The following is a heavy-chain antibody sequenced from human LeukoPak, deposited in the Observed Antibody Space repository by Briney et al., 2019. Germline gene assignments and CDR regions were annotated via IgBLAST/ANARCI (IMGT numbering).Heavy chain of an antibody. CDR2: INHSGST. D-gene: IGHD7-27*01. CDR3: ARVGWGDYYGMDV. CDR1: GGSFSGYY. J-gene: IGHJ6*02. Sequence: SETLSLTCAVYGGSFSGYYWSWIRQPPGKGLEWIGEINHSGSTNYNPSPKSRVTISVDTSKNQFTLKLSSVTAADTAVYYCARVGWGDYYGMDVWGQGTTSPSP. V-gene: IGHV4-34*01.